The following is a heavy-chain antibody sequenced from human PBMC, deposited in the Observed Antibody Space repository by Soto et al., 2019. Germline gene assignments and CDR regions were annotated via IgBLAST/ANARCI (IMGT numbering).Heavy chain of an antibody. V-gene: IGHV3-23*01. Sequence: PGGSLRLSCSASGFAFSSNAMSWVRQAPGKGLEWVSTVGTSGHDKYYAESVKGRFTISRDNAENTLQLQMSSLRAEDTALYYCAISLIAETTVAYWGPGTQVTVSS. J-gene: IGHJ4*02. D-gene: IGHD1-1*01. CDR2: VGTSGHDK. CDR1: GFAFSSNA. CDR3: AISLIAETTVAY.